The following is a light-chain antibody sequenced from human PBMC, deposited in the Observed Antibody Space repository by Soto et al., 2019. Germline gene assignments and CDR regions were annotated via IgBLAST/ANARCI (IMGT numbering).Light chain of an antibody. CDR2: DAS. V-gene: IGKV3-11*01. Sequence: EIVLTQSPVTLSLSPGERATLSFMASQSVSSYLEGYQQKPGQDKRLLTYDASNRNTGIPARFSGIGSGTEITLTISSLEPEDFAVYYCQQRSNWPITFGQGTRLEIK. J-gene: IGKJ5*01. CDR3: QQRSNWPIT. CDR1: QSVSSY.